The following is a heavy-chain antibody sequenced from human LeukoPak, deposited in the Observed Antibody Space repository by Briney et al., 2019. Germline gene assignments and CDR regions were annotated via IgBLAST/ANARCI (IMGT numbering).Heavy chain of an antibody. Sequence: GGSLRLSCAASGFTFSPFWMHWVRQAPGKGLVWVSHMDSDGSTTLYADSVKGRFTISRDNARNTLYLQMNSLTSDDTAVYYCTQGSGFYYDYWGQGTLVTVSS. CDR1: GFTFSPFW. V-gene: IGHV3-74*01. J-gene: IGHJ4*02. CDR2: MDSDGSTT. CDR3: TQGSGFYYDY. D-gene: IGHD3-22*01.